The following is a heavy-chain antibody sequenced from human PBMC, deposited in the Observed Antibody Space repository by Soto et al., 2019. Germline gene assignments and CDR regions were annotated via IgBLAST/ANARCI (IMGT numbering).Heavy chain of an antibody. CDR3: ARQTDGVSDY. CDR2: IYYSGST. Sequence: QLQLQESGPGLVKPSETLSLTCTVSGGSISSSSYYCGWIRQPPGKGLEWIGSIYYSGSTYYNPSLKSLFTISVDTSKNQFSLKLSSVTAADPAGYYFARQTDGVSDYCGKGTLVTVSS. CDR1: GGSISSSSYY. J-gene: IGHJ4*02. V-gene: IGHV4-39*01. D-gene: IGHD3-3*01.